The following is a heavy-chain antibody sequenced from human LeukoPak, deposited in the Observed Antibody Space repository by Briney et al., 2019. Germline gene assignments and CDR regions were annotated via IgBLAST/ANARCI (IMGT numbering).Heavy chain of an antibody. CDR3: ARADDSSGWGNDYYYGMDV. CDR2: INPSGGST. V-gene: IGHV1-46*01. D-gene: IGHD3-22*01. Sequence: GASVKVSCKASGYTFTSYYMHWVRQAPGQGLEWMGIINPSGGSTSYAQKFQGRVTMTRDTSTSTVYMELGSLRSEDTAVYYCARADDSSGWGNDYYYGMDVWGQGTTVTVSS. J-gene: IGHJ6*02. CDR1: GYTFTSYY.